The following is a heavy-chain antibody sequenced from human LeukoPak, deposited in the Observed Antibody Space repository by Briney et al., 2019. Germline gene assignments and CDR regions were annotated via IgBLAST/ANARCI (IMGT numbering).Heavy chain of an antibody. J-gene: IGHJ6*02. CDR2: ISGSGGST. D-gene: IGHD3-22*01. Sequence: GGSLRLSCAASGFTFSSYAMSWVRQAPGKGLEWVSAISGSGGSTYYADSVEGRFTISRDNSKNTLYLQMNSLRAEDTAVYYCAREPDYYDSSGYYGMDVWGQGTTVTVSS. CDR3: AREPDYYDSSGYYGMDV. V-gene: IGHV3-23*01. CDR1: GFTFSSYA.